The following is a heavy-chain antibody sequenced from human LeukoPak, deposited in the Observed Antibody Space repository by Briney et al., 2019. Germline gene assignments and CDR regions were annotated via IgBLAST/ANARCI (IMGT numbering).Heavy chain of an antibody. D-gene: IGHD1-1*01. J-gene: IGHJ3*02. CDR2: IIAILDTA. CDR3: ASDAEDVIRHDGFDI. CDR1: GGSFSDYS. Sequence: SVKVSCKASGGSFSDYSISWVRQAPGQGLEWMGRIIAILDTAHYAQKFQGRFTITADKSTTTVYMELSSLRSDDTAVYYCASDAEDVIRHDGFDIWGQGTMVTVSS. V-gene: IGHV1-69*08.